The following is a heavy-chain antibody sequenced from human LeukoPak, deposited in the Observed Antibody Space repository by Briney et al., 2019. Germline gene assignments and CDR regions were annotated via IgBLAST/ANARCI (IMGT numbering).Heavy chain of an antibody. J-gene: IGHJ4*02. CDR1: GFTFNTYA. V-gene: IGHV3-23*01. Sequence: GGSLRRSCGASGFTFNTYAMSWVRQAPGKGLEWVSSISGSGDSTYYADSVKGRFTISRDTSKNTLYLQMNSLRAEDTAVYYCARDGGRETRGRGLQLLWDYWGQGTLVTVSS. CDR2: ISGSGDST. D-gene: IGHD3-16*01. CDR3: ARDGGRETRGRGLQLLWDY.